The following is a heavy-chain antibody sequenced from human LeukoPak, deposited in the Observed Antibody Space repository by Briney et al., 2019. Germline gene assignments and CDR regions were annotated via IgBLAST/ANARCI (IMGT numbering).Heavy chain of an antibody. CDR3: ARDVVNWFDP. Sequence: SVKVSCKASGCTFSSYAISWVRQAPGPGLEWMGGIIPIFGTANYAQKFQGRVTITTDESTSTAYMELSSLRSEDTAVYYCARDVVNWFDPWGQGTTVTVSS. D-gene: IGHD2-15*01. J-gene: IGHJ5*01. CDR1: GCTFSSYA. V-gene: IGHV1-69*05. CDR2: IIPIFGTA.